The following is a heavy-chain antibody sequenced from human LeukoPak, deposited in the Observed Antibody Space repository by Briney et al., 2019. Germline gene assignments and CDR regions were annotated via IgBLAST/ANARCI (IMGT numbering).Heavy chain of an antibody. J-gene: IGHJ6*03. V-gene: IGHV4-39*01. D-gene: IGHD5-12*01. CDR1: GGSISSSSYY. Sequence: PSETLSLTCTVSGGSISSSSYYWGWIRQPPGKGLEWIGSIYYSGSTYYNPSLKSRVTISVDTSKNQFSLKLSSVTAADTAVYYCARQNSGYDVIGPNPPHYYYYMDVWGKGTTVTISS. CDR3: ARQNSGYDVIGPNPPHYYYYMDV. CDR2: IYYSGST.